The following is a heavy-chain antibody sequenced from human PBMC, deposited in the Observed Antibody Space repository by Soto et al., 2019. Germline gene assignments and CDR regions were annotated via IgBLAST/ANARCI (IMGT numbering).Heavy chain of an antibody. V-gene: IGHV3-74*01. J-gene: IGHJ6*02. CDR1: GFTFSSYW. CDR2: INSDGSST. CDR3: ASGGYCSSTSCSGSYYYGMAV. D-gene: IGHD2-2*01. Sequence: GGSLRLSCAASGFTFSSYWMHWVRQAPGKGLVWVSRINSDGSSTSYADSVKGRFTISRDNAKNTLYLQMNSLRAEDTAVYYCASGGYCSSTSCSGSYYYGMAVWGQGTTVTGSS.